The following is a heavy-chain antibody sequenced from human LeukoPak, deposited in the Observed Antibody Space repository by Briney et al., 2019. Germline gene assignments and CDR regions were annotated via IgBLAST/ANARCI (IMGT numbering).Heavy chain of an antibody. CDR2: ISYNGRNQ. D-gene: IGHD5-18*01. CDR3: AKDTAMVTWYWFDP. J-gene: IGHJ5*02. Sequence: PGGSLRLSCSASGFTFSSYAMHWVRQAPGKGLEWVAVISYNGRNQNYADSVQGRFTISRDNSKNTLYLQMNSLRAEDTAVYYCAKDTAMVTWYWFDPWGQGTLVTVSS. CDR1: GFTFSSYA. V-gene: IGHV3-30*04.